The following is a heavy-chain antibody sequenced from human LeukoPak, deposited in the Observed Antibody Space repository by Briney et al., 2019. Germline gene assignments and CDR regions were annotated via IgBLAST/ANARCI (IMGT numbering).Heavy chain of an antibody. D-gene: IGHD2-2*01. CDR1: GGSFSGYY. CDR3: ARGRSWGVVVPAHYMDV. Sequence: SETLSLTCAVSGGSFSGYYWSWIRQPPGKGLEWIGETNHSGSTNYNPSLKSRVTISVDTSKNQFSLKLSSVTAADTAVYYCARGRSWGVVVPAHYMDVWGKGTTVTVSS. V-gene: IGHV4-34*01. CDR2: TNHSGST. J-gene: IGHJ6*03.